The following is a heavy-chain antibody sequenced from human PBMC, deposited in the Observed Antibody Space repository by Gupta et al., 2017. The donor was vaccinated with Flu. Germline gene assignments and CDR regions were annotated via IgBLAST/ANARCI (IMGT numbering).Heavy chain of an antibody. CDR1: GGSISSGGYH. Sequence: QVQLQESGPGLVKPSQTLSLTCTVSGGSISSGGYHRSWIRQHPGKGLEWIGYIYYRGSTYYNPSLKSLVTISVDTSKNQFSLKLSSVTAADTAVYYCARLYSNSKGFAYWGQGTLVTVSS. CDR2: IYYRGST. V-gene: IGHV4-31*01. CDR3: ARLYSNSKGFAY. D-gene: IGHD4-4*01. J-gene: IGHJ4*02.